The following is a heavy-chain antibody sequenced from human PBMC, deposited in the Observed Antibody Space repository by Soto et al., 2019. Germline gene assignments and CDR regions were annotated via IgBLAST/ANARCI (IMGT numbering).Heavy chain of an antibody. Sequence: PXDSLKISWKGSGYSFTNYWIGLVRQMPGKGLEWMGIIYPGDSDTRYSPSFQGQVTISADKSITTAYLQWSSLKASDTAMYYCARPYDSSGYLAFDIWGQGTMVTVSS. J-gene: IGHJ3*02. V-gene: IGHV5-51*01. CDR2: IYPGDSDT. D-gene: IGHD3-22*01. CDR1: GYSFTNYW. CDR3: ARPYDSSGYLAFDI.